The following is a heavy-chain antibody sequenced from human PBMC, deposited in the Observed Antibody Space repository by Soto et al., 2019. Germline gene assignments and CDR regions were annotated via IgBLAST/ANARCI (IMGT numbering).Heavy chain of an antibody. Sequence: EVQLVESGGGLVQPGGSLRLSCAASGFIFRNSWMTWVRQAPGKGLEWVANIKQDGHEKFYVDSVKGRFTISRDNAKNSLYREMNSLRAEDTAVYYCARGYSSSPLFEDYFDYWGQGTLVTVSS. CDR3: ARGYSSSPLFEDYFDY. CDR2: IKQDGHEK. CDR1: GFIFRNSW. V-gene: IGHV3-7*04. D-gene: IGHD6-13*01. J-gene: IGHJ4*02.